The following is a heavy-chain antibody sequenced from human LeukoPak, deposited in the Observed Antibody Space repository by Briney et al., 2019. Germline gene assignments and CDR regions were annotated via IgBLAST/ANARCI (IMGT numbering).Heavy chain of an antibody. V-gene: IGHV4-38-2*02. D-gene: IGHD1-26*01. CDR2: IYYSGST. CDR3: ARVWELSDAFDI. CDR1: GYSISSGYY. J-gene: IGHJ3*02. Sequence: PSETLSLTCTVSGYSISSGYYWGWIRQPPGQGLEWIGSIYYSGSTPYNPSLKSRVTISVDTSKNHFSLKLSSVTAADAAVYYCARVWELSDAFDIWGQGTMVTVSS.